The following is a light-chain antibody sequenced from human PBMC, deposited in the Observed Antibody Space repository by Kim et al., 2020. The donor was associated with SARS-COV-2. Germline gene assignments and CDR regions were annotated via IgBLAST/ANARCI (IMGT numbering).Light chain of an antibody. CDR2: KAS. V-gene: IGKV1-5*03. Sequence: SASVGDRVTNTCRASQSIGSWLAWYQQKPGNAPTRLISKASTVESGVPSRFSGSGSGTEFTLTISSLQPDDFATYYCQQYHSHQTFGQGTKVDIK. CDR1: QSIGSW. CDR3: QQYHSHQT. J-gene: IGKJ1*01.